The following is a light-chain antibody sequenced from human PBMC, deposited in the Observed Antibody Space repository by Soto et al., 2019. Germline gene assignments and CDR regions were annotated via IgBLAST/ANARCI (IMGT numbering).Light chain of an antibody. CDR2: AAS. J-gene: IGKJ1*01. Sequence: DIQMTQSPSSLSASVGDRVTITYRASQSISSYLNWYQQKPGKAPKLPIYAASSLQSGVPSRFSGSGSGTDFTLTISSLQPEDFATYYCQQSYSTPWTFGPGTKVDIK. CDR1: QSISSY. V-gene: IGKV1-39*01. CDR3: QQSYSTPWT.